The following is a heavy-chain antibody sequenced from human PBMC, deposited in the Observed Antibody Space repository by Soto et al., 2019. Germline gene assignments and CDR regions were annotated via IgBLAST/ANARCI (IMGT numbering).Heavy chain of an antibody. CDR1: GDSVSSDSYF. D-gene: IGHD1-26*01. J-gene: IGHJ4*02. CDR3: ARIIVGVTVDL. CDR2: ISYTGDT. V-gene: IGHV4-61*01. Sequence: QQHRLGPGPYWTSETLSLTCTVSGDSVSSDSYFWTWIRQPPGKGLEWIAYISYTGDTNYNPSLKSRVTISVDTSTNQFFLTLTSVTAADTAVYFCARIIVGVTVDLWGQGSLVTVSS.